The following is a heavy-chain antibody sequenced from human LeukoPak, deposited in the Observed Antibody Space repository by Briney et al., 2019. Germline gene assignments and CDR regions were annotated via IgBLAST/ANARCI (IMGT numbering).Heavy chain of an antibody. CDR3: AKLFSGSYFDY. D-gene: IGHD1-26*01. CDR2: ISSSSSSI. CDR1: GFTFSSYE. Sequence: SGGSLRLSCAASGFTFSSYEMNWVRQAPGKGLEWVSYISSSSSSIYYADAVKGRFTISRDNSKNTLYLQMNSLRAEDTAVYYCAKLFSGSYFDYWGQGTLVTVSS. V-gene: IGHV3-48*01. J-gene: IGHJ4*02.